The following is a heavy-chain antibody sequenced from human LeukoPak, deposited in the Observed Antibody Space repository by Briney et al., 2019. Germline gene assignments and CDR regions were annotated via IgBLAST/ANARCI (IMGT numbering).Heavy chain of an antibody. D-gene: IGHD5-24*01. V-gene: IGHV1-46*01. CDR2: INPSGGST. CDR3: AREDGYNYNY. CDR1: GYTFTSYY. Sequence: ASVKVSCKASGYTFTSYYMHWVRQAPGQGLEWMGIINPSGGSTSYAQKFQGRVTMTRDTSISTAFMELSRLRSDDTAVYYCAREDGYNYNYWGQGTLVTVSS. J-gene: IGHJ4*02.